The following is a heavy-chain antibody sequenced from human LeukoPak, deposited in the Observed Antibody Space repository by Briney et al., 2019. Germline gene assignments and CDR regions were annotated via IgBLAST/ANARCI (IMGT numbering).Heavy chain of an antibody. CDR3: ARDVGHLHGFDP. J-gene: IGHJ5*02. CDR1: GYTFTSYG. Sequence: ASVKVSCKASGYTFTSYGISWVRQPPGQGLEWMGLISAYNGNTNYAQKLQGRVTMTTDTSTSTAYMELRSVRSDDPAVYYCARDVGHLHGFDPWGQGTLVTVSS. V-gene: IGHV1-18*01. D-gene: IGHD2-15*01. CDR2: ISAYNGNT.